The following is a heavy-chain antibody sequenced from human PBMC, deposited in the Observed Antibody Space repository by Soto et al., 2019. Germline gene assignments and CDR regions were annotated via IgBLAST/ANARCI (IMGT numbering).Heavy chain of an antibody. D-gene: IGHD4-4*01. Sequence: SCPTLVNPTQTLTLTCTFSGFSLSTSAVGXGWIRQPPGKALEWLALIYRNDGKRYSPSLKSRLSITEDTSKNQVVLTMTNMDPLDTGTYYCAHSLSNFRFFDYWGQGALVTVSS. J-gene: IGHJ4*02. CDR2: IYRNDGK. V-gene: IGHV2-5*01. CDR1: GFSLSTSAVG. CDR3: AHSLSNFRFFDY.